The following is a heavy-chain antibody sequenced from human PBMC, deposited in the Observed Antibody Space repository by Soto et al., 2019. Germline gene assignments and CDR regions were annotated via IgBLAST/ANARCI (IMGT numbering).Heavy chain of an antibody. V-gene: IGHV3-23*01. CDR2: ISGSGGST. CDR1: GFTFSSYA. D-gene: IGHD2-15*01. CDR3: AKNGLGYCSGGSCYVFDY. J-gene: IGHJ4*02. Sequence: PGGSLRLSCAASGFTFSSYAMSWVRQAPGKGLEWVSAISGSGGSTYYADSVKGRFTISRDNSKNTLYLQMNSLRAEDTAVYYCAKNGLGYCSGGSCYVFDYWGQGTLVTVSS.